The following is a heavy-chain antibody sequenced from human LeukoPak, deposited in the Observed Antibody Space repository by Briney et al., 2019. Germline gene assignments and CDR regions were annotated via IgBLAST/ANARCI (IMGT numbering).Heavy chain of an antibody. D-gene: IGHD2-2*02. V-gene: IGHV3-30-3*01. J-gene: IGHJ6*02. CDR1: GFTFSSYA. CDR2: ISYDGSNK. Sequence: GRSLRLSCAASGFTFSSYAMHWVRQAPGKGLEWVAVISYDGSNKYYADSVKGRFTISRDNSKNTLYLQMNSLRAEDTAVYYCARDIVVVPAAIPILHYYYYGMDVWGQGTTVTVSS. CDR3: ARDIVVVPAAIPILHYYYYGMDV.